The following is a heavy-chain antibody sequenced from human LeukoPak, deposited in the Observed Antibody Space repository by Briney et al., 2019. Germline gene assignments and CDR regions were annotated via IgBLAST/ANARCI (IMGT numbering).Heavy chain of an antibody. D-gene: IGHD3-3*01. CDR2: IYYSGST. CDR1: GGSISSSSYY. J-gene: IGHJ5*02. V-gene: IGHV4-39*07. CDR3: ARGDPPFWSGYHNWFDP. Sequence: SETLPLTCTVSGGSISSSSYYWGWIRQPPGKGLEWIGSIYYSGSTYYNPSLKSRVTISVDTSKNQFSLKLSSVTAADTAVYYCARGDPPFWSGYHNWFDPWGQGTLVTVSS.